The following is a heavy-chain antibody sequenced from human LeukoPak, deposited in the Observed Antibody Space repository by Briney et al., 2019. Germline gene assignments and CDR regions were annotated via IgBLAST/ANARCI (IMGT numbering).Heavy chain of an antibody. J-gene: IGHJ3*02. D-gene: IGHD1-26*01. CDR1: GYTFTSYA. CDR3: ARPLPGGSYKTGAFDI. CDR2: ISAYNGNT. Sequence: GASVKVSCKASGYTFTSYAMHWVRQAPGQRLEWMGWISAYNGNTNYAQKLQGRVTMTTDTSTSTAYMELRSLRSDDTAVYYCARPLPGGSYKTGAFDIWGQGTMVTVSS. V-gene: IGHV1-18*01.